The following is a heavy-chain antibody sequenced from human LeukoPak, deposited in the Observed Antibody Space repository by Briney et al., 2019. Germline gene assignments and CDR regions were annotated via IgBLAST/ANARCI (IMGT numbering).Heavy chain of an antibody. V-gene: IGHV4-39*02. J-gene: IGHJ4*02. CDR1: GGSISSNIYY. D-gene: IGHD2-2*01. Sequence: SETLSLTCTVSGGSISSNIYYWGWIRQPPGKGLEWIGSIFYSGSTYYNPSLKSRVTISVDTSKNQFSLKLSSVTTADTAVYYCAKVETSGGANCYALDYWGQGTLVTVSS. CDR3: AKVETSGGANCYALDY. CDR2: IFYSGST.